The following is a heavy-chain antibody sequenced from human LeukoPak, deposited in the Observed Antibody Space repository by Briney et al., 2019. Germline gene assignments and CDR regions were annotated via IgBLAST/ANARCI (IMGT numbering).Heavy chain of an antibody. J-gene: IGHJ4*02. Sequence: SETLSLTCAVSGGSFSAYYWSWIRQSPVKGLEWIGQINHSGSTNYNPSLKSRVTISVDTSKKQFSLKLSSVTAADTAVYYCARVMSYGSGSYYVYYFEYWGQGTLVTVSS. CDR1: GGSFSAYY. D-gene: IGHD3-10*01. V-gene: IGHV4-34*01. CDR2: INHSGST. CDR3: ARVMSYGSGSYYVYYFEY.